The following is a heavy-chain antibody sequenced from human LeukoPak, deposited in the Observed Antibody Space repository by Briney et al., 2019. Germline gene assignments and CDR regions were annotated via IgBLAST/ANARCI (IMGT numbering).Heavy chain of an antibody. CDR1: GGSFSGYY. D-gene: IGHD2-2*01. J-gene: IGHJ4*02. Sequence: PSETLSLTCAVYGGSFSGYYWSWIRQPPGKGLEWIGEINHSGSTNYNPSLKSRVTISVDTSKNQFSLKLSSVTAADTAVCYCASRPFPASLVYWGQGTLVTVSS. CDR2: INHSGST. V-gene: IGHV4-34*01. CDR3: ASRPFPASLVY.